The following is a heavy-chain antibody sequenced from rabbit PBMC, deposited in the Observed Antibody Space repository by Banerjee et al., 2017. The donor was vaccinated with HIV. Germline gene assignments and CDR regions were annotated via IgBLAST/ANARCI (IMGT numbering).Heavy chain of an antibody. CDR2: FYNGDGRI. Sequence: QEHLVESGGGLVKPGASLTLTCTASGFSFSGGYWICWVRQAPGKGLEWIGCFYNGDGRIEYASWAKGRFTISKASSTTVTLQMTSLTAADTATYFCARDSGTSFSTYGMDLWGQGTLVTVS. CDR3: ARDSGTSFSTYGMDL. V-gene: IGHV1S45*01. J-gene: IGHJ6*01. CDR1: GFSFSGGYW. D-gene: IGHD8-1*01.